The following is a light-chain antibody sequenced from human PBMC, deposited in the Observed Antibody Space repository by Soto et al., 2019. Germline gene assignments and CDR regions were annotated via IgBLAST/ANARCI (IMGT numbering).Light chain of an antibody. CDR2: DVS. J-gene: IGLJ1*01. CDR3: SSYTTDSTYV. V-gene: IGLV2-14*01. CDR1: SNDVGGYNY. Sequence: QSVLTQPASVSGSPGQSITISCTGTSNDVGGYNYVSWYQEHLGKAPKLMIYDVSNRPSGVSNRFSGSKSGNTASLTISGLQAEDEADYYCSSYTTDSTYVFGTGTRSPS.